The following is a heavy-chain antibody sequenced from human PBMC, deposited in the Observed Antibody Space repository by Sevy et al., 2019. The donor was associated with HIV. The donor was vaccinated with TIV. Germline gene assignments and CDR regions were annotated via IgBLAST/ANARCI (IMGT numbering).Heavy chain of an antibody. CDR1: GLTLSSAW. V-gene: IGHV3-15*01. CDR2: TRADIDGGAT. D-gene: IGHD3-16*01. J-gene: IGHJ6*02. Sequence: GSLRLSCGASGLTLSSAWVSWVRQAPGKGLEWLGRTRADIDGGATEYAAPAKGRFRISRDDSKNTLFLQMNRLQTEDTAVYYCVREAKVFAPDLYSYESDVWGQGTTVTVSS. CDR3: VREAKVFAPDLYSYESDV.